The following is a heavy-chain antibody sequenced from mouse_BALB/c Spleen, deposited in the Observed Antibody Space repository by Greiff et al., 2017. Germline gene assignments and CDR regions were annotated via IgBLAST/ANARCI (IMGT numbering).Heavy chain of an antibody. J-gene: IGHJ2*01. CDR2: IYPGDGDT. V-gene: IGHV1-82*01. CDR3: ARSDYFDY. CDR1: GYAFSSSW. Sequence: QVQLQQSGPELVKPGASVKISCKASGYAFSSSWMNWVKQRPGQGLEWIGRIYPGDGDTNYNGKFKGKATLTADKSSSTAYMQLSSLTSVDSAVYFCARSDYFDYWGQGTTLTVSS.